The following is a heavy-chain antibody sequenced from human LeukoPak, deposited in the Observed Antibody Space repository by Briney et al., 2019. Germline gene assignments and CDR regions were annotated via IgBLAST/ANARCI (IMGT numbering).Heavy chain of an antibody. V-gene: IGHV1-69*05. Sequence: GASVKVSCKASGGTLTSYAISWVRQAPGQGLEWMGRIIPIFGTLKYAQKFQGRVTITTDESTSTAYMELSSLRSEDTAVYYCAQTTPLKRLSGYYKAWGQGTLVTVSS. J-gene: IGHJ4*02. CDR2: IIPIFGTL. CDR1: GGTLTSYA. CDR3: AQTTPLKRLSGYYKA. D-gene: IGHD3-3*01.